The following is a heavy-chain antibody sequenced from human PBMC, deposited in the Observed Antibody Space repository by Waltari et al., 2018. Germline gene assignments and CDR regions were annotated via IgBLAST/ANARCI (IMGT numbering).Heavy chain of an antibody. CDR2: ISDSGGIT. D-gene: IGHD3-22*01. J-gene: IGHJ4*02. Sequence: EEHLLESGGGLAQPGGSLRLSCAASGFNFISYAMSWVRQAPGKGREWVSGISDSGGITKYADAVKGRFTVSRDNSKNTVFLHLNSLRAEDTAIYYCARHLYSIDYLELAKWGQGTLVTVSS. CDR3: ARHLYSIDYLELAK. CDR1: GFNFISYA. V-gene: IGHV3-23*01.